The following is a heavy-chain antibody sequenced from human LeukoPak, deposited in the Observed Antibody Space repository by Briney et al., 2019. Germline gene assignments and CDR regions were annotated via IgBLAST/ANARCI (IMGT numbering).Heavy chain of an antibody. J-gene: IGHJ4*02. Sequence: GGSLRLSCAAAGFTFSSYAMHWVRQAPGKGLEWVAVISYDGSNKYYADSVKGRFTISRDNSKNTLYLQMNSLRAEDTAVYYCAKVGGSSGYDWGIDYWGQGTLVTVSS. D-gene: IGHD5-12*01. CDR1: GFTFSSYA. V-gene: IGHV3-30*04. CDR3: AKVGGSSGYDWGIDY. CDR2: ISYDGSNK.